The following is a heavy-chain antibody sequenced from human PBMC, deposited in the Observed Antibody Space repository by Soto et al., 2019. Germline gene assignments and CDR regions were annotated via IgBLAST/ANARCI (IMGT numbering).Heavy chain of an antibody. D-gene: IGHD4-17*01. CDR1: GFTFSSYA. CDR3: ARWLPDYGGNSLQTATRAYFDY. CDR2: ISSNGGST. V-gene: IGHV3-64*02. J-gene: IGHJ4*02. Sequence: GSLRLSCAASGFTFSSYAMHWVRQAPGKGLEYVSAISSNGGSTYYADSVKGRFTISRDNSKNTLYLQMGSLRAEDMAVYYCARWLPDYGGNSLQTATRAYFDYWGQGTLVTVSS.